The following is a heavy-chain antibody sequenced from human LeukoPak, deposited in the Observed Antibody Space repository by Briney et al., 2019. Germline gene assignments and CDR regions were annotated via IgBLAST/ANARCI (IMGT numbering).Heavy chain of an antibody. CDR2: ISGSGGST. CDR1: GFTFSSFG. CDR3: AKSREVYQWPLRLLATYSGSYYLFDY. J-gene: IGHJ4*02. Sequence: GGSLRLSCAASGFTFSSFGMSWVRQAPGKGLEWVSAISGSGGSTYYADSVKGRFTISRDNSKNTLYLQMNSLRADDTAVYYCAKSREVYQWPLRLLATYSGSYYLFDYWGQGTLVTVSS. D-gene: IGHD1-26*01. V-gene: IGHV3-23*01.